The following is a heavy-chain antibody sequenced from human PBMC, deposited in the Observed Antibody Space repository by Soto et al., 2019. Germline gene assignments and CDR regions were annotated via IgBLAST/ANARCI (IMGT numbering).Heavy chain of an antibody. CDR3: ARDEMIVVGSHYYYYGMDV. J-gene: IGHJ6*02. D-gene: IGHD3-22*01. CDR1: GGSISSYY. Sequence: KPSETLSLTCTVSGGSISSYYWSWIRQPAGKGLEWIGRIYTSGSTNYNPSLKSRVTMSVDTSKNQFSLKLSSVTAADTAVYYCARDEMIVVGSHYYYYGMDVWGQGTTVTVSS. CDR2: IYTSGST. V-gene: IGHV4-4*07.